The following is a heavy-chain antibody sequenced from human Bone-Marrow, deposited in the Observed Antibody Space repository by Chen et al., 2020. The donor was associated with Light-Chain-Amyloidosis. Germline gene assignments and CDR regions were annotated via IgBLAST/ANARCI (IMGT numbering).Heavy chain of an antibody. V-gene: IGHV5-51*01. CDR1: GYXXPKYW. CDR3: ARRRDGYNFDY. Sequence: EVKKPGESLKISCKGSGYXXPKYWVGWVRQMPGKGLEWMGGIYPDDSDARYSPSFGGQXXXXXDXSXXXXXXXXXXXXXXDPAMYYCARRRDGYNFDYWGQGT. D-gene: IGHD2-21*01. J-gene: IGHJ4*02. CDR2: IYPDDSDA.